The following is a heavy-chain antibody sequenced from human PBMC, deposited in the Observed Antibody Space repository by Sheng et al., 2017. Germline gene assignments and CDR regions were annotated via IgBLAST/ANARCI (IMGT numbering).Heavy chain of an antibody. CDR2: IIPILGIA. CDR3: AREGYYYDSSGYFPFDY. J-gene: IGHJ4*02. Sequence: QVQLVQSGAEVKKPGSSVKVSCKASGGTFSSYTISWVRQAPGQGLEWMGRIIPILGIANYAQKFQGRVTITADKSTSTAYMELSSLRSEDTAVYYCAREGYYYDSSGYFPFDYWGQGTLVTVSS. CDR1: GGTFSSYT. D-gene: IGHD3-22*01. V-gene: IGHV1-69*08.